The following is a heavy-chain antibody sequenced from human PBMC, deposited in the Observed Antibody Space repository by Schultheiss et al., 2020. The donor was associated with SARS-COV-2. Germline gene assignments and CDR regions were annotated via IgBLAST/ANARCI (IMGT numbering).Heavy chain of an antibody. CDR2: INEYGSIT. D-gene: IGHD2-2*02. CDR3: ARDIRADDAFDI. J-gene: IGHJ3*02. V-gene: IGHV3-66*03. CDR1: GFTVSSNY. Sequence: GGSLRLSCAASGFTVSSNYMSWVRQAPGKGLEWVSRINEYGSITDYADSVKGRFTISRDNSKNTLYLQMNSLRAEDTAVYYCARDIRADDAFDIWGQGTMVTVSS.